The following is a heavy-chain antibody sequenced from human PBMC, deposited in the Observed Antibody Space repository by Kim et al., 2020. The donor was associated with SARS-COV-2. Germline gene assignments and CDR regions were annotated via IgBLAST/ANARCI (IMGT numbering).Heavy chain of an antibody. CDR2: IYYSGIT. CDR3: ASWGGIDV. D-gene: IGHD3-16*01. J-gene: IGHJ6*02. V-gene: IGHV4-59*13. CDR1: GGSIRTDY. Sequence: SETLSLTCTVSGGSIRTDYWSWVRQPPGKGLEWIGYIYYSGITNYNPSLKSRVTISIDTSKNQFSLKLNSVTAADTAVYYCASWGGIDVWGQGTTVTVSS.